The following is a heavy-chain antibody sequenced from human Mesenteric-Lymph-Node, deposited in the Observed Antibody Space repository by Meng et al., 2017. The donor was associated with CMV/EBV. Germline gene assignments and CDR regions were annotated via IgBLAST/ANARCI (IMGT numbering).Heavy chain of an antibody. CDR3: AKDQIVDTPMVKDYYAMDV. D-gene: IGHD5-18*01. V-gene: IGHV3-30*02. CDR1: GFSFSYYG. Sequence: GGSLRLSCAASGFSFSYYGMRWVRQAPGKGLEWVTFIRYDGSNKYYADSVKGRFTISRDNSKNTLYLQMTSLRAEDTAIYYCAKDQIVDTPMVKDYYAMDVWGQGTTVTVSS. J-gene: IGHJ6*02. CDR2: IRYDGSNK.